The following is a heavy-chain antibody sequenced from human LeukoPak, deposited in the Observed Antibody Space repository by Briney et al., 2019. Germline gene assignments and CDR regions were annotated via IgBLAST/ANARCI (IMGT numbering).Heavy chain of an antibody. CDR3: ASFIAAEDFDY. CDR1: GFTFSSYS. V-gene: IGHV3-48*04. Sequence: PGGSLRLSCAASGFTFSSYSMNWVRQAPGKGLEWVSYISSSSSTIYYADSVKGRFTISRDNAKNSLYLQMNSLRAEDTAVYHCASFIAAEDFDYWGQGALVTVSS. D-gene: IGHD6-13*01. J-gene: IGHJ4*02. CDR2: ISSSSSTI.